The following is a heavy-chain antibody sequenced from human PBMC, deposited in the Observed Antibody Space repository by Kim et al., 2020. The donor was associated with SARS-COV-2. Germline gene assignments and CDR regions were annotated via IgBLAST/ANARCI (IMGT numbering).Heavy chain of an antibody. D-gene: IGHD1-1*01. CDR2: INHSGST. CDR1: GGSFSGYY. CDR3: ARSPVAWTVAAFDI. V-gene: IGHV4-34*01. Sequence: SETLSLTCAVYGGSFSGYYWSWIRQPPGKGLEWIGEINHSGSTNYNPSLKSRVTISVDTSKNQFSLKLSSVTAADTAVYYCARSPVAWTVAAFDIWGQGTMVTVSS. J-gene: IGHJ3*02.